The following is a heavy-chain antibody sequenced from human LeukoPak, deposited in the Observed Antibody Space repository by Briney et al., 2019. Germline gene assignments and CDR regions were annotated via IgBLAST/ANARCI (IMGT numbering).Heavy chain of an antibody. Sequence: ETLSLTCTVSGGSISSGDYYWSWIRQPPGKGLEWVSAISGSGGSTYYADSVKGRFTISRDNSKNTLYLQMNSLRAEDTAVYYCALAYYYDSSEDYWGQGTLVTVSS. J-gene: IGHJ4*02. CDR3: ALAYYYDSSEDY. CDR2: ISGSGGST. D-gene: IGHD3-22*01. V-gene: IGHV3-23*01. CDR1: GGSISSGDYY.